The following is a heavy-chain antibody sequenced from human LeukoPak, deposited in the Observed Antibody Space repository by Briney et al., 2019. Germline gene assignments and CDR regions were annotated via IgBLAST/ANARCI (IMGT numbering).Heavy chain of an antibody. J-gene: IGHJ5*02. CDR3: AKADCSTTSCYFDP. CDR1: GFTFSSYA. CDR2: ISYDGSNK. Sequence: GRSLRLSCAASGFTFSSYAMHWVRQAPGKGLECVAVISYDGSNKYYADSVKGRFTISRDNSKNTLYLQMNSLRAEDTAVYYCAKADCSTTSCYFDPWGQGTLVTVSS. V-gene: IGHV3-30-3*01. D-gene: IGHD2-2*01.